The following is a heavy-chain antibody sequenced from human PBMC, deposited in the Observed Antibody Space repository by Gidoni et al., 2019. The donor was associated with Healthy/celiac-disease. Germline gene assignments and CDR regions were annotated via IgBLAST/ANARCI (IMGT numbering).Heavy chain of an antibody. V-gene: IGHV4-59*01. Sequence: QVRLQESGPGLVKPGETLSLTCTGTGGSISSYYWSWIRQPPGKGLEWIGYIYYSGSTNYNPSLKSRGTILVDTSKNQFSLKLSSVTAADTAVYYCARGGSGSYYDYWGQGTLVTVSS. CDR1: GGSISSYY. CDR3: ARGGSGSYYDY. CDR2: IYYSGST. D-gene: IGHD1-26*01. J-gene: IGHJ4*02.